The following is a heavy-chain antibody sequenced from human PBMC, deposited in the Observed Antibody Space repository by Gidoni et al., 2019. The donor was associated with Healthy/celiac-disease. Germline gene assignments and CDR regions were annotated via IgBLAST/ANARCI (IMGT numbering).Heavy chain of an antibody. J-gene: IGHJ4*02. CDR2: IYYSGST. CDR1: GGSISSSSYY. Sequence: QLQLQESGPGLLKPSETLSLTCTVSGGSISSSSYYWGWIRQPPGKGLEWIGSIYYSGSTYYNPSLKSRVTISVDTSKNQFSLKLSSVTAADTAVYYCARHDLRSGDYWGQGTLVTVSS. V-gene: IGHV4-39*01. D-gene: IGHD3-10*01. CDR3: ARHDLRSGDY.